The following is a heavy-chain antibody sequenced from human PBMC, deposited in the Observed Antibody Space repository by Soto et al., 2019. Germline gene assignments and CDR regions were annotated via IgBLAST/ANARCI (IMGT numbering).Heavy chain of an antibody. J-gene: IGHJ5*02. D-gene: IGHD5-12*01. CDR3: AREGWATGHGHSWFDP. CDR1: GGSISSSSYD. Sequence: PSETLSLTCTVSGGSISSSSYDWGWIRQPPGKGLERIGSIYYSGSTYSNPSLKSRVTISVDTSKNQFSLKLSSVTAADTAVYYCAREGWATGHGHSWFDPWGQGTLVTVSS. CDR2: IYYSGST. V-gene: IGHV4-39*07.